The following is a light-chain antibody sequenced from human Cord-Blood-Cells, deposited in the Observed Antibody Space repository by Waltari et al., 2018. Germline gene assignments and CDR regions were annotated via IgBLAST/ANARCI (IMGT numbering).Light chain of an antibody. CDR3: QRYYSYLT. J-gene: IGKJ4*01. CDR1: QGISSY. V-gene: IGKV1-8*01. Sequence: AIRITQSPSSLSASTGDRVTITCRASQGISSYLAWYQQEPGKAPKLLIYAASTLQSGVPSRFSGSGSGTDFTLTISCLQSEDCATYYCQRYYSYLTFGGGTKVEIK. CDR2: AAS.